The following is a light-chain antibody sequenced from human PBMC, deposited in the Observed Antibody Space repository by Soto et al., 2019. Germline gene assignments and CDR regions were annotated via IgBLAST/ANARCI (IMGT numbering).Light chain of an antibody. J-gene: IGKJ4*01. CDR2: KAS. CDR3: QQYNSYPLT. Sequence: DVQMSQSPSTLSASVGDRVTITCRASQSISSWLAWYQQKPGKAPKLLIYKASNLDRGVPSRFSGRGSGTEFTLTISSLQPVDFSTYYCQQYNSYPLTFGGGTKVDIK. CDR1: QSISSW. V-gene: IGKV1-5*03.